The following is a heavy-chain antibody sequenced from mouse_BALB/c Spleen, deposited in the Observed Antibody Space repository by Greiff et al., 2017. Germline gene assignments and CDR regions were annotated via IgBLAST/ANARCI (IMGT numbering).Heavy chain of an antibody. CDR1: GFTFSDYY. CDR3: ARDLDDGNYVWYFDV. J-gene: IGHJ1*01. Sequence: EVNLVESGGGLVKPGGSLKLSCAASGFTFSDYYMYWVRQTPEKRLEWVATISDGGSYTYYPDSVKGRFTISRDNAKNNLYLQMSSLKSEDTAMYYCARDLDDGNYVWYFDVWGAGTTVTVSS. CDR2: ISDGGSYT. D-gene: IGHD2-1*01. V-gene: IGHV5-4*02.